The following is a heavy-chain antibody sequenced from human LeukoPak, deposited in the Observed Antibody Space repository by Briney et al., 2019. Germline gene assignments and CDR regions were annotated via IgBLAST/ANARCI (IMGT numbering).Heavy chain of an antibody. CDR1: GGSIISGNW. D-gene: IGHD6-13*01. V-gene: IGHV4-4*02. J-gene: IGHJ6*03. CDR2: IYHSGST. Sequence: SGTLSLTCAVSGGSIISGNWWSWVRQPPGKGLEWIGEIYHSGSTNYNPSLKSRVTISVDKSKNQFSLKLSSVTAADTAVYYCAGMAAAGMFSYYYYYYMDVWGKGTTVTVSS. CDR3: AGMAAAGMFSYYYYYYMDV.